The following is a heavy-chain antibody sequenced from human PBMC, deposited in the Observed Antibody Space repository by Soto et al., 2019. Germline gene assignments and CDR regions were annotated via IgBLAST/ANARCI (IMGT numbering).Heavy chain of an antibody. V-gene: IGHV3-23*01. CDR3: ARDQLRPGILYSLGVLLPEYGL. CDR1: GFASSTFA. Sequence: PGGSLRLSCAASGFASSTFAMTWVRQAPGKGLEWVAAISVSGNNAYYADSVKGRFTISRDNSQNSVFLQMSSLRADDTAVYYCARDQLRPGILYSLGVLLPEYGLWGQGTLVTVSS. D-gene: IGHD3-22*01. J-gene: IGHJ4*02. CDR2: ISVSGNNA.